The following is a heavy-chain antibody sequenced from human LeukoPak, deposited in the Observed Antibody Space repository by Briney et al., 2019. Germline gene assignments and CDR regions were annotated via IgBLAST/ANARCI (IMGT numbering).Heavy chain of an antibody. Sequence: GRSLRLSCAASGFTFSSYGMHWVRQAPGKGLEWVAFIRYDGSNKYYADSVKGRFTISRDNSKNTLYLQMNRLTAEDTAVYYCAKDGNTRWSDGNLCCWGQGTLVTVSS. CDR1: GFTFSSYG. CDR3: AKDGNTRWSDGNLCC. D-gene: IGHD1/OR15-1a*01. CDR2: IRYDGSNK. J-gene: IGHJ4*02. V-gene: IGHV3-30*02.